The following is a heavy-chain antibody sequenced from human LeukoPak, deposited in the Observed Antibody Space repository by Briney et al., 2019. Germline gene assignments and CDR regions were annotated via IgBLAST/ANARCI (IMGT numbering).Heavy chain of an antibody. CDR3: VRDQGVQGPWCAFDF. CDR2: IDTSSGRQ. V-gene: IGHV1-2*04. D-gene: IGHD2-15*01. J-gene: IGHJ3*01. CDR1: GYSFTGNH. Sequence: ASVKVSCKTSGYSFTGNHMHWVRQTPGQGLEYMGHIDTSSGRQSIPQKFQGWVTMTRDTSISTAYMELTRLTSDDTAVYYCVRDQGVQGPWCAFDFWGQGTMVNVSS.